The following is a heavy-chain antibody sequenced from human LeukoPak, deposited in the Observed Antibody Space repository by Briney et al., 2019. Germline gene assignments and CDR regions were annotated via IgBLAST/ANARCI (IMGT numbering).Heavy chain of an antibody. J-gene: IGHJ4*02. D-gene: IGHD3-9*01. CDR3: ANGPHYNILTGFYKVRSHLDY. CDR1: GFTFSSYG. Sequence: GGSLRLSCAASGFTFSSYGMHWVRQAPGKGLEWVAFIRYDGSKKYYADSVKGRFTISRDNSKNTLYLQMNSLRAEDTAMYYCANGPHYNILTGFYKVRSHLDYWGQGTLVTVSS. CDR2: IRYDGSKK. V-gene: IGHV3-30*02.